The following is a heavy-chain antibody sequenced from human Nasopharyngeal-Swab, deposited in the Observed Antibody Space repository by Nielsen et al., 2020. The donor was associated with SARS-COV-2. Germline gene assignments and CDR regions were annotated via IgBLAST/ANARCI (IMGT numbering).Heavy chain of an antibody. J-gene: IGHJ4*02. CDR1: GFTFSNYV. D-gene: IGHD3-22*01. CDR2: ISGSGAST. V-gene: IGHV3-23*01. Sequence: GESLKISCAASGFTFSNYVMTWARQAPGKGLEWVSAISGSGASTYYADSVKGRFTISRDNSRNILYLHINSLRAEDTAVYYCAKRDDYYESSGLGDWGQGTLVTVSS. CDR3: AKRDDYYESSGLGD.